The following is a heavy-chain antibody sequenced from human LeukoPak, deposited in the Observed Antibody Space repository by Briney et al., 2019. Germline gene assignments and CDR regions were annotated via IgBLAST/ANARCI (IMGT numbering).Heavy chain of an antibody. D-gene: IGHD1-7*01. V-gene: IGHV3-33*01. CDR2: IWFDGSQK. Sequence: GGSLRLSCAASGFTFSRYGMHWVRQAPGEGLEWVAIIWFDGSQKYYTDSVKGRFTISRDNSGNTLYLQMNSLTVEDTAVYYCARVYGNYPYSPDYWGQGTLVTVSS. CDR1: GFTFSRYG. CDR3: ARVYGNYPYSPDY. J-gene: IGHJ4*02.